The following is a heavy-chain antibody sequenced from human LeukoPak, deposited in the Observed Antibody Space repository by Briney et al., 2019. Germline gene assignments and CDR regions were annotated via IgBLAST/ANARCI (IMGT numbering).Heavy chain of an antibody. CDR1: GYGFTSYW. Sequence: PGVSLQSSSHGSGYGFTSYWIGWARPRPGKGLEWMGIIYPGDSATRYSPSFQGQVTISAVKSTSPAYLQWSSLKASDTAMYYCARQLNYYDSSGYWGQGTLVTVSS. CDR2: IYPGDSAT. J-gene: IGHJ4*02. V-gene: IGHV5-51*01. D-gene: IGHD3-22*01. CDR3: ARQLNYYDSSGY.